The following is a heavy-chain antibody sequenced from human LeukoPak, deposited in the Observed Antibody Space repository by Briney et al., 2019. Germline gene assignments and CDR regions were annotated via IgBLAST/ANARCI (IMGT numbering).Heavy chain of an antibody. Sequence: PGGSLRLSCAASGFTVSTNYMTWVRQAPGKGLEWVSVIYSDGSTYYADSVKGRFTISRDNSKNTLCLQMNSLRAEDTAVYYCARGKPATAIRPYFDYWGQGTLVTVSS. J-gene: IGHJ4*02. CDR3: ARGKPATAIRPYFDY. CDR1: GFTVSTNY. V-gene: IGHV3-66*01. D-gene: IGHD2-2*02. CDR2: IYSDGST.